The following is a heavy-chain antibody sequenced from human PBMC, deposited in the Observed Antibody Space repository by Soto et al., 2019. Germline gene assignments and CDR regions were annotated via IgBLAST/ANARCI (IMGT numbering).Heavy chain of an antibody. D-gene: IGHD6-19*01. CDR3: AREEYSSGTGYLQN. J-gene: IGHJ1*01. V-gene: IGHV3-33*01. CDR2: IWYDGSNE. CDR1: GFTFSSYG. Sequence: QVQLVESGGGVVQPGRSLRLSCAASGFTFSSYGMHWVRQAPGKGLEWVAVIWYDGSNEYYVDSVKGRFTISRDNSKNTLYLQMNSLRAEDTAVYYCAREEYSSGTGYLQNWGQGTLVTVSS.